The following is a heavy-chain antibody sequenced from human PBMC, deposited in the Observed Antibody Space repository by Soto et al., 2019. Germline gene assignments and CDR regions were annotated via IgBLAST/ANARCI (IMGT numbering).Heavy chain of an antibody. D-gene: IGHD5-12*01. CDR2: IKSKTDGGTA. CDR3: TTVLERWLQNFDS. J-gene: IGHJ5*01. CDR1: GFTFSNAW. Sequence: GGALRLSCAASGFTFSNAWMSWVRQAPGKGLEWVGRIKSKTDGGTADYAAPVKGRFTISRDDSKNTLYLQMNSLKTDDTAVYYCTTVLERWLQNFDSWGQGTLVPVSS. V-gene: IGHV3-15*01.